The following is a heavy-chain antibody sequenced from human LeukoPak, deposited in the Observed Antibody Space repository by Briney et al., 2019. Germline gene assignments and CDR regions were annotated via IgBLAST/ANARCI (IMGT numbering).Heavy chain of an antibody. Sequence: SLRLSCAASGFTFSDYYVSWIRQAPGKGLEWVSYISSSGSTIYYADSVKDRFTISRDNAKNSLYLQMNSLRAEDTAVYYCARDRLPGYYYMDVWGKGTTVTVSS. V-gene: IGHV3-11*04. CDR2: ISSSGSTI. CDR1: GFTFSDYY. CDR3: ARDRLPGYYYMDV. J-gene: IGHJ6*03.